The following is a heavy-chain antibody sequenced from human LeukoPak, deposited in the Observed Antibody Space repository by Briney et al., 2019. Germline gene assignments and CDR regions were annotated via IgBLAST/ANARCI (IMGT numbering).Heavy chain of an antibody. CDR3: VRLVVRGLYWFDP. V-gene: IGHV4-39*01. Sequence: SETLSLTCTVSGGSISSSSYYWGWIRQPPGKGLEWIGSIYYSGSTYYNPSLKSRVTISVDTSKNQFSLKLSSVTAADTAVYYCVRLVVRGLYWFDPWGQGTLVTVSS. CDR2: IYYSGST. CDR1: GGSISSSSYY. J-gene: IGHJ5*02. D-gene: IGHD3-10*01.